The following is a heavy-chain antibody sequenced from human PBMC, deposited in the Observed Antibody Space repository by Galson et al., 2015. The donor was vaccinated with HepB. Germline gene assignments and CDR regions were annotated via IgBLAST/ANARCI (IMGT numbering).Heavy chain of an antibody. CDR2: ISDSGDST. J-gene: IGHJ6*02. D-gene: IGHD5-24*01. V-gene: IGHV3-23*01. CDR3: ATDFLSRPGDGYNNYYFYGMDV. Sequence: SLRLSCAATGFTFSSCAMSWVRQAPGKGLEWVSLISDSGDSTYYADAMKGRFTISRDNSKNTLYLQMNSLRGDDTAVYYCATDFLSRPGDGYNNYYFYGMDVWGQGTTVTVSS. CDR1: GFTFSSCA.